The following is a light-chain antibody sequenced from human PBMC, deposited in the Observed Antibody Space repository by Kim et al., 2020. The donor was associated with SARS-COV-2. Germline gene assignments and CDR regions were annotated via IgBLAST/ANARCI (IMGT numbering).Light chain of an antibody. CDR2: GNT. J-gene: IGLJ3*02. CDR3: QSYDASLNAWV. Sequence: QRVTISCTGNNSNIGAGYDVHWYQQLPGTAPKFLIYGNTNRPSGVPDRFSASKSDTSASLAITGLQADDEAHYYCQSYDASLNAWVFGGGTQLTVL. V-gene: IGLV1-40*01. CDR1: NSNIGAGYD.